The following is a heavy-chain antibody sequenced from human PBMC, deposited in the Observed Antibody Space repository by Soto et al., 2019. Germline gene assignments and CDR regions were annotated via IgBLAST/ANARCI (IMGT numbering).Heavy chain of an antibody. CDR1: GGSISSSSYY. V-gene: IGHV4-39*01. J-gene: IGHJ4*02. CDR2: IYYSGST. D-gene: IGHD1-20*01. CDR3: ARHRRIHYFDY. Sequence: QLQLPESGPGLVKPSETLSLTCTVSGGSISSSSYYWGWIRQPPGKGLEWIGSIYYSGSTYYNPSLKSRVTISVDTSKNQFSLKLSSVTAADTAVYYCARHRRIHYFDYWGQGTLVTVSS.